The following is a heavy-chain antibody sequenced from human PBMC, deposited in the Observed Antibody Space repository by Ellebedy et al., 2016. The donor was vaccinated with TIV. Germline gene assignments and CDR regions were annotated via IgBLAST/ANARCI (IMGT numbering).Heavy chain of an antibody. D-gene: IGHD2-2*01. V-gene: IGHV1-69*13. J-gene: IGHJ3*02. CDR3: ARVEYQLLSAFDI. Sequence: ASVKVSCXASGGTFSSYAISRVRQAPGQGLEWMGGIIPIFGTANYAQKFQGRVTITADESTSTAYMELSSLRSEDTAVYYCARVEYQLLSAFDIWGQGTMVTVSS. CDR1: GGTFSSYA. CDR2: IIPIFGTA.